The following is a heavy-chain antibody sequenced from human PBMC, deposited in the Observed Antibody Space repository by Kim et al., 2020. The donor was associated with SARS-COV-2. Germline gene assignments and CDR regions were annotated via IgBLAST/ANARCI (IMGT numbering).Heavy chain of an antibody. Sequence: GGSLRLSCAASGFTFSSYAMSWVRQAPGKGLEWVSAISGSGGSTYYADSVKGRFTISRDNSKNTLYLQMNSLRAEDTAVYYCAKGRPAAGTRYYYYGMDVWGQGTTVTVSS. CDR2: ISGSGGST. D-gene: IGHD6-13*01. V-gene: IGHV3-23*01. CDR1: GFTFSSYA. J-gene: IGHJ6*02. CDR3: AKGRPAAGTRYYYYGMDV.